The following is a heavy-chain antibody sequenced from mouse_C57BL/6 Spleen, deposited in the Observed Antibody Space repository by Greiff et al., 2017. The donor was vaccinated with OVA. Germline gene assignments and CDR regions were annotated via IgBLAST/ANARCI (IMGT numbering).Heavy chain of an antibody. CDR2: IYPGSGST. V-gene: IGHV1-55*01. Sequence: QVQLQQPGAELVKPGASVKMSCKASGYTFTSYWINWVKQRPGQGLEWIGDIYPGSGSTNYNEKFKGKATLTVDTSSSTAYMQLSSLTSEDSAVYYCARSKDYYDYDYYDMDYWGQGTSVTVSS. CDR1: GYTFTSYW. CDR3: ARSKDYYDYDYYDMDY. J-gene: IGHJ4*01. D-gene: IGHD2-4*01.